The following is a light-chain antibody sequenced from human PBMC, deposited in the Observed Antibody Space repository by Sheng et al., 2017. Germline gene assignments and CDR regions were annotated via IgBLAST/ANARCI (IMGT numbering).Light chain of an antibody. J-gene: IGKJ2*01. CDR2: GAS. CDR1: QSFSSSY. CDR3: QQYGSSPYT. V-gene: IGKV3-20*01. Sequence: EIVLTQSPGTLSLSPGERATLSCRASQSFSSSYLTWYQQKPGQAPRLLIHGASTRATDIPDRFSGSGSGTDFTLTISRLEPEDFAVYYCQQYGSSPYTFGQGTKLEIK.